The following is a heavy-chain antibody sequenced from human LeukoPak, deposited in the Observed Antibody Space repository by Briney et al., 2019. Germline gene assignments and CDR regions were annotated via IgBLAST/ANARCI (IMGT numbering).Heavy chain of an antibody. D-gene: IGHD3-16*01. Sequence: GGSLRLSCAASGFNFANHAMSWVRQTAGKGLEWVSAISGGGDITYYADSVKGRFTISRDNSKNTLYLQMNSLRADDTAIYYCARNQQLGGHSYYYYGMDVWGQGTTVTVSS. J-gene: IGHJ6*02. CDR1: GFNFANHA. V-gene: IGHV3-23*01. CDR2: ISGGGDIT. CDR3: ARNQQLGGHSYYYYGMDV.